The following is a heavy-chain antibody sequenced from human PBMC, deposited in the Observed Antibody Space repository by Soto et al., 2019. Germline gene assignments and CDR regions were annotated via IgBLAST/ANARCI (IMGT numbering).Heavy chain of an antibody. CDR1: GGTFSSYT. J-gene: IGHJ6*02. Sequence: QVQLVQSGAEVKKPGSSVKVSCKASGGTFSSYTISWVRQAPGQGLEWMGRIIPILGIANYAQKLQGRVTITADKSTSTAKRQLSSLRSDETVVYYCTRDANGDFYSYYYGMDVWGQGSTVTVSS. CDR2: IIPILGIA. D-gene: IGHD4-17*01. CDR3: TRDANGDFYSYYYGMDV. V-gene: IGHV1-69*02.